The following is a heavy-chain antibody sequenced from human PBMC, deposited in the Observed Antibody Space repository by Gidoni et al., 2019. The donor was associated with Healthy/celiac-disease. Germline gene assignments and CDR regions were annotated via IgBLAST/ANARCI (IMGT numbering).Heavy chain of an antibody. Sequence: GSLRLSCAASGFTISNAWMNWVRQAPGKGLEWVGRIKSKTDGGTTDYAAPVKGRFTISRADSKHTLNLQKNSLKTEDTAVYYCTTEYRSPEYFQHWGQSTLVTVSS. CDR2: IKSKTDGGTT. V-gene: IGHV3-15*07. CDR3: TTEYRSPEYFQH. J-gene: IGHJ1*01. D-gene: IGHD6-13*01. CDR1: GFTISNAW.